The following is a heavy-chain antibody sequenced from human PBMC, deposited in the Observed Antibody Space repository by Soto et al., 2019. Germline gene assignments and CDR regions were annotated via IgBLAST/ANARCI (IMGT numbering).Heavy chain of an antibody. CDR1: GFTFTSSA. D-gene: IGHD2-15*01. CDR2: IVVGSGNT. CDR3: AAASDYSGPNYYYYYYMDV. J-gene: IGHJ6*03. V-gene: IGHV1-58*02. Sequence: GASVKVSCKASGFTFTSSAMQWVRQARGQSLEWIGWIVVGSGNTNYAQKFQERVTITRDMSTSTAYMELSSLRSEDTAVYYCAAASDYSGPNYYYYYYMDVWGKGTTVTVSS.